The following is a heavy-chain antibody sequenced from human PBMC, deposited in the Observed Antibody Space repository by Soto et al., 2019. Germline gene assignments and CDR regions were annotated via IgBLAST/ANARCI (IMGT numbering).Heavy chain of an antibody. CDR3: ARGTTFWSGAFDI. CDR1: GGSISSSGYY. J-gene: IGHJ3*02. CDR2: IYYSGST. Sequence: PSETLSLTCTVSGGSISSSGYYWGWIRQHPGKGLEWIGCIYYSGSTYYTPSLKSRVTISVDTSKNQFSLKLSSVTAADTAVYYCARGTTFWSGAFDIWGQGTMVTVSS. V-gene: IGHV4-31*03. D-gene: IGHD3-3*01.